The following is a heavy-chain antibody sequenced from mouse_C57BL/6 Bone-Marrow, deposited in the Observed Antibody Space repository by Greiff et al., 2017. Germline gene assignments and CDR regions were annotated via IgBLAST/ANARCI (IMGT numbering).Heavy chain of an antibody. J-gene: IGHJ2*01. CDR1: GYTFTDYY. Sequence: EVQLQQSGPELVKPGASVKISCKASGYTFTDYYMNWVKQSHGKSLEWIGDINPNNGGTSYNQKFKGKATLTVDKSSSTAYMELRSLTSEDSAVYYCARSGWPGYFDYGGQGTTLTVSS. V-gene: IGHV1-26*01. CDR2: INPNNGGT. CDR3: ARSGWPGYFDY. D-gene: IGHD2-3*01.